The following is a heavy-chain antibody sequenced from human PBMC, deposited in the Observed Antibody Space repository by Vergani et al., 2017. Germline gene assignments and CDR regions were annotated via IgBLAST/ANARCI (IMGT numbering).Heavy chain of an antibody. CDR2: ISAYNGNT. CDR1: GYTFTSYG. J-gene: IGHJ5*02. V-gene: IGHV1-18*01. CDR3: ARDYCSSTSCSHNWFDP. Sequence: QVQLVQSGAEVKKPGASVKVSCKASGYTFTSYGISWVRQAPGQGLEWMGWISAYNGNTNYAQKLKGRVTMTTDTSTSTAYMELRSLRSDDTAVYYCARDYCSSTSCSHNWFDPWGQGTLVTVSS. D-gene: IGHD2-2*01.